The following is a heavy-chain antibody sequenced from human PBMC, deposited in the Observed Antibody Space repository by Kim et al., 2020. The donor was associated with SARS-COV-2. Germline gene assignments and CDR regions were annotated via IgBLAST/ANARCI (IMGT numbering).Heavy chain of an antibody. J-gene: IGHJ4*02. Sequence: FTISRDNSKNTLYLQMNSLRAEDTAVYYCAKGQYYDILTGYYRGGLYFDYWGQGTLVTVSS. CDR3: AKGQYYDILTGYYRGGLYFDY. D-gene: IGHD3-9*01. V-gene: IGHV3-23*01.